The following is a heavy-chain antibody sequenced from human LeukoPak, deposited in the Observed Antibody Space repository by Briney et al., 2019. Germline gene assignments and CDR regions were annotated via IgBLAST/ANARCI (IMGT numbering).Heavy chain of an antibody. CDR3: ASHSVQLERQGENDY. CDR1: GYTFTGYY. V-gene: IGHV1-2*02. CDR2: INPNSGGT. D-gene: IGHD1-1*01. Sequence: ASVKVSCKASGYTFTGYYMHWVRQAPGQGLEWMGWINPNSGGTNYAQKFQGRVTMTRDTSISTAYMELSRLRSDDTAVYYCASHSVQLERQGENDYWGQGTLVTVSS. J-gene: IGHJ4*02.